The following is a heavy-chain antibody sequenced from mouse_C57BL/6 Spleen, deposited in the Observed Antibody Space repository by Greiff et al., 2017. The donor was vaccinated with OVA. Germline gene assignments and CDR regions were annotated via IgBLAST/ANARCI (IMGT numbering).Heavy chain of an antibody. CDR1: GYTFTSYW. J-gene: IGHJ2*01. CDR3: ARGRDYGTFDY. V-gene: IGHV1-69*01. D-gene: IGHD2-4*01. CDR2: IDPSDSYT. Sequence: QVQLQQPGAELVMPGASVKLSCKASGYTFTSYWMHWVKQRPGQGLEWIGEIDPSDSYTNYNQKFKGKSTLTVDKSSSTAYMQLSSLTSEDSAVDYCARGRDYGTFDYWGQGTTLTVSS.